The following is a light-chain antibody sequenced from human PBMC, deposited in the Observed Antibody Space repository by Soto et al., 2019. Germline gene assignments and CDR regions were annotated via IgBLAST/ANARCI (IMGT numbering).Light chain of an antibody. Sequence: EIVLTQSPATLSLSPGERATLSCRACQSVTSYLAWYQQKPGQAPRLLIYDVSNRASGIPARFSGSGSETDFTLTISSLEPEDFAVYYCQQRSDWPLTFGQGTRLEIK. CDR3: QQRSDWPLT. CDR1: QSVTSY. CDR2: DVS. V-gene: IGKV3-11*01. J-gene: IGKJ5*01.